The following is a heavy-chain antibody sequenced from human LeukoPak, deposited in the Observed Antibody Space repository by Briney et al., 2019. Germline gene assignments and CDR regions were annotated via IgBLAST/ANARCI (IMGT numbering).Heavy chain of an antibody. D-gene: IGHD2/OR15-2a*01. V-gene: IGHV4-39*07. CDR3: ARGSRTHTFSRSETYYFDY. CDR2: IYYSGST. J-gene: IGHJ4*02. CDR1: GGSISSSSYY. Sequence: PSETLSLTCTVSGGSISSSSYYWGWIRQPPGKGLEWIGSIYYSGSTNYNPSLKSRVTISVDTSKNQFSLKLSSVTAADTAVYYCARGSRTHTFSRSETYYFDYWGQGTLVTVSS.